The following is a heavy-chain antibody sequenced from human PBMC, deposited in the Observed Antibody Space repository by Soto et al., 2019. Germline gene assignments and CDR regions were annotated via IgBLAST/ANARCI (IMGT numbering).Heavy chain of an antibody. CDR3: ARTYVATISYYCYTDV. D-gene: IGHD5-12*01. Sequence: ASVKVTCKASGYTFTSYGISWVRQAPGQGLEWMGWISAYNGNTNYAQKLQGRVTMTTDTSTSTAYMELRSLRSDDTAVYYCARTYVATISYYCYTDVWGKGISVTGSS. V-gene: IGHV1-18*01. J-gene: IGHJ6*03. CDR2: ISAYNGNT. CDR1: GYTFTSYG.